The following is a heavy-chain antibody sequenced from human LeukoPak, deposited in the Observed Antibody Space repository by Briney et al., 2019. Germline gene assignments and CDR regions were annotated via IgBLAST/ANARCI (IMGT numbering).Heavy chain of an antibody. CDR2: ISYDGSNK. V-gene: IGHV3-30*03. D-gene: IGHD3-22*01. J-gene: IGHJ4*02. CDR1: GFTFSSYG. Sequence: GGSLRLSCAASGFTFSSYGMHWVRQAPGKGLEWVAVISYDGSNKYYADSVKGRFTISRDNSKNTLYLQMNSLRAEDTAVYYCAEASSGYYSPSPYWGQGTLVTVSS. CDR3: AEASSGYYSPSPY.